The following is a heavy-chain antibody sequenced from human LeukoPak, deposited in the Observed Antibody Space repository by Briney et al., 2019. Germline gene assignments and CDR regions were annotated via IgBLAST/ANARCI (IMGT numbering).Heavy chain of an antibody. CDR3: ARDPSSFGGRFDP. CDR2: IYTSGITNYNT. Sequence: SETLSLTCTVSGGSFSSYYWSWIRQPAGKGLEWIGRIYTSGITNYNTNYNPSLSSRVTMSVDTSKNQFSLKLSSVTAADTAVYYCARDPSSFGGRFDPWGQGTLVAVSS. V-gene: IGHV4-4*07. D-gene: IGHD3-10*01. J-gene: IGHJ5*02. CDR1: GGSFSSYY.